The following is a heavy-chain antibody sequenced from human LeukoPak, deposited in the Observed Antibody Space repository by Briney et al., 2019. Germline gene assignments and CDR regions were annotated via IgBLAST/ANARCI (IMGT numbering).Heavy chain of an antibody. CDR2: ISSSSSTI. J-gene: IGHJ4*02. D-gene: IGHD3-9*01. CDR1: GFTFSSYS. CDR3: VREGGYYDILTGYFDY. V-gene: IGHV3-48*02. Sequence: GGSLRLSCAASGFTFSSYSMNWVRQAPGKGLEWVSYISSSSSTIYYADSVKGRFTISRDNAKNSLYLQMNSLRDEDTAVYYCVREGGYYDILTGYFDYWGQGTLVTVSS.